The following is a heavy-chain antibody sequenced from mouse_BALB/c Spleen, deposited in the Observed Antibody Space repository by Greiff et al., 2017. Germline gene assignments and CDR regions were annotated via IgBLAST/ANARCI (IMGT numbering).Heavy chain of an antibody. CDR3: ARWRPYYYGSSQYAMDY. CDR1: GYTFTDYN. J-gene: IGHJ4*01. D-gene: IGHD1-1*01. CDR2: INPNNGGT. Sequence: EVQLQQSGPELVKPGASVKIPCKASGYTFTDYNMDWVKQSHGKSLEWIGDINPNNGGTIYNQKFKGKATLNVDKSSSTAYMELRSLTSEDTAVYYCARWRPYYYGSSQYAMDYWGQGTSVTVSS. V-gene: IGHV1-18*01.